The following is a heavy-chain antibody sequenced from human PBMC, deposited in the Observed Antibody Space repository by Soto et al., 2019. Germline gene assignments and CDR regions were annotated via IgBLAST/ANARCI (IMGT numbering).Heavy chain of an antibody. Sequence: QVQLVESGGGVVQPGRSLRLSCAASGFTFSSYGMHWVRQAPGKGLEWVAVISYDGSNKYYADSVKGRFTISRDNSKNTLYLQMNSLRAEDTAEYYCAKDGYGGNSGDYYYYGMNVWGQGTTVTVSS. J-gene: IGHJ6*02. D-gene: IGHD2-21*02. CDR2: ISYDGSNK. CDR1: GFTFSSYG. V-gene: IGHV3-30*18. CDR3: AKDGYGGNSGDYYYYGMNV.